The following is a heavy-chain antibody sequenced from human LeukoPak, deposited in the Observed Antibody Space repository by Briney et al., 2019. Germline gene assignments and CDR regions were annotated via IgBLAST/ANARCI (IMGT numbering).Heavy chain of an antibody. D-gene: IGHD6-25*01. J-gene: IGHJ4*02. CDR3: AKGSAAGRPYYFDY. V-gene: IGHV3-23*01. Sequence: GGSLRLSCVASGFTFSSYAMSWVRQAPGKGLEWVSAVTDSGDDTYSADSVKGRFTISRDNSKNTLYLQMNSLRAEDTAVYFCAKGSAAGRPYYFDYWGQGALVTVSS. CDR2: VTDSGDDT. CDR1: GFTFSSYA.